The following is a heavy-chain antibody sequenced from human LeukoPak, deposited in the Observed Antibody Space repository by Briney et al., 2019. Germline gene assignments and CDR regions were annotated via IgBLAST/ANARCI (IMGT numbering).Heavy chain of an antibody. CDR3: ARLYSSSSGRALDY. CDR2: ISSSGSNI. Sequence: GGSLRLSCAASGCTFSSYGMNWVRQAPGKGLEWVSYISSSGSNIYYADSVKGRFTISRDNAKNSLFLQMNSLRAEDTAVYYCARLYSSSSGRALDYWGQGTLVTVSS. CDR1: GCTFSSYG. J-gene: IGHJ4*02. D-gene: IGHD6-6*01. V-gene: IGHV3-48*03.